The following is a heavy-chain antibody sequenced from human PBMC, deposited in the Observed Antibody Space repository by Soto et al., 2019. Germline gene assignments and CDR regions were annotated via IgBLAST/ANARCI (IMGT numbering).Heavy chain of an antibody. V-gene: IGHV3-74*01. CDR3: VRVPTGGYAFSLDDY. CDR2: INSDGSST. J-gene: IGHJ4*02. CDR1: GFTFSSYW. Sequence: GGSLRLACAASGFTFSSYWMPWVRQDPGKGLVWVSRINSDGSSTTYADSVKGRFTISRDNAKNTLYLQMNSLRAEDTAVYYCVRVPTGGYAFSLDDYWGQGTLVTGSS. D-gene: IGHD5-12*01.